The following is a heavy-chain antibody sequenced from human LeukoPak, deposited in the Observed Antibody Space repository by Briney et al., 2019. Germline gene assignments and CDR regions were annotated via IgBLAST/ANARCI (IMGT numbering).Heavy chain of an antibody. CDR3: TRTLLYCSGGSCYPTRFDY. Sequence: PGGSLRLSCAASGLTFSSYSMNWVRQAPGKGLDWLSHISGSGTTIYYADSVKGRFTISRDNAKNSLYLQMNSLRVEDTAVYYCTRTLLYCSGGSCYPTRFDYWGQGILVTVSS. V-gene: IGHV3-48*01. CDR1: GLTFSSYS. J-gene: IGHJ4*02. D-gene: IGHD2-15*01. CDR2: ISGSGTTI.